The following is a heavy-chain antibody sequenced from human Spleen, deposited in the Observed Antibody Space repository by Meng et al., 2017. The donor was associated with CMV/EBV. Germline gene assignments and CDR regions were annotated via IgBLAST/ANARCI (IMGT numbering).Heavy chain of an antibody. Sequence: SETLSLTCTIFGDSIRNYYWTWIRQPPGKGLEWIGYIYYSGSTNYNPSLKSRVTISVDTSKNQFSLKLSSVTAADTAVYYCARRGRDGYNFLPIDYWGQGTLVTVSS. D-gene: IGHD5-24*01. J-gene: IGHJ4*02. CDR3: ARRGRDGYNFLPIDY. CDR1: GDSIRNYY. V-gene: IGHV4-59*01. CDR2: IYYSGST.